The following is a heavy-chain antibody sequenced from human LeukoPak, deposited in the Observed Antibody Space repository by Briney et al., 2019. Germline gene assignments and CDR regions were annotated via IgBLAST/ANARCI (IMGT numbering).Heavy chain of an antibody. CDR3: ARRRDNVDS. CDR1: GFTFSDYY. J-gene: IGHJ4*02. D-gene: IGHD5-24*01. V-gene: IGHV3-11*01. Sequence: PGRSLRLSCAASGFTFSDYYMSWIRQTPGEGLEWGSYMSSSGDTIYYADSVKGRFPISRDKAKNSLYLQMNSLRAEDTAVYYCARRRDNVDSWGQGTLVTVSS. CDR2: MSSSGDTI.